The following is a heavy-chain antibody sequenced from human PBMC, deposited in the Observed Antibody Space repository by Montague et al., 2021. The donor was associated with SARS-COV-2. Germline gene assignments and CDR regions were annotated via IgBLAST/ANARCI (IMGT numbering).Heavy chain of an antibody. CDR1: GGSITNNIDY. Sequence: SETLSLTCTVSGGSITNNIDYWAWIRQPPGKGLEWIGSIYYTGNTYYYPSLKSRVTISVVTSKNHFTLKLSSVTAAETAVYYCARLKRYFDSSGSPSAFDFWGQGTKVTVSS. J-gene: IGHJ3*01. CDR2: IYYTGNT. CDR3: ARLKRYFDSSGSPSAFDF. V-gene: IGHV4-39*02. D-gene: IGHD3-22*01.